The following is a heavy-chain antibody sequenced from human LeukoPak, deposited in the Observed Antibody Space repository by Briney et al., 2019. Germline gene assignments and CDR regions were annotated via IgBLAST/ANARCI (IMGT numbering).Heavy chain of an antibody. CDR1: GGSISSYY. V-gene: IGHV4-59*12. Sequence: SETLSLTCTVSGGSISSYYWSWIRQPPGKGLEWLGYIYYSGSTNYNPSLKSRVTISVDTSKNQFSLKLSSVTAADTAVYYCARLRYFDWLLWDWGQGTLVTVSS. D-gene: IGHD3-9*01. CDR3: ARLRYFDWLLWD. CDR2: IYYSGST. J-gene: IGHJ4*02.